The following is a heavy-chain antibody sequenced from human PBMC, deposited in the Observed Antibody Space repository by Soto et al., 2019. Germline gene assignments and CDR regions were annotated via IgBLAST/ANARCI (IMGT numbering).Heavy chain of an antibody. V-gene: IGHV4-59*01. CDR3: AQGWNTVDY. Sequence: PSETLSLTCTVSGGSISSYYWSWIRQPPGKGLEWIGYIYYSGSTNYNPSLKSRVTISVDTSKNQFSLKLSSVTAADTAVYYCAQGWNTVDYWGQGTLVTVSS. J-gene: IGHJ4*02. CDR2: IYYSGST. CDR1: GGSISSYY. D-gene: IGHD5-18*01.